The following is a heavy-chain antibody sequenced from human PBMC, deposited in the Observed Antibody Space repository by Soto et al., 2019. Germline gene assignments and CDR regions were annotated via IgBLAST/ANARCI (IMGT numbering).Heavy chain of an antibody. CDR3: ARADTAMVSTYYYYYYGMDV. Sequence: QAGGSLRLSCAASGFTFSSYAMHWVRQAPGKGLEWVAVISYDGSNKYYADSVKGRFTISRDNSKNTLYLQMNSLRAEDTAVYYCARADTAMVSTYYYYYYGMDVWGQGTTVTVSS. V-gene: IGHV3-30-3*01. D-gene: IGHD5-18*01. J-gene: IGHJ6*02. CDR2: ISYDGSNK. CDR1: GFTFSSYA.